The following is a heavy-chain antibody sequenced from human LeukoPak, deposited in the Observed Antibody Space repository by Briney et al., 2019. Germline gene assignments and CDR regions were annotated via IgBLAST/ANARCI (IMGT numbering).Heavy chain of an antibody. J-gene: IGHJ4*02. V-gene: IGHV1-18*01. CDR1: GYTFTSYG. Sequence: ASVKVSCKASGYTFTSYGISWVRQAPGQGLKWMGWISAYNGNTNYAQKLQGRVTMTTDTSTSTAYKELRSLRSDDTAVYYCAREGWNDYYFDYWGQGTLVTVSS. CDR3: AREGWNDYYFDY. D-gene: IGHD1-1*01. CDR2: ISAYNGNT.